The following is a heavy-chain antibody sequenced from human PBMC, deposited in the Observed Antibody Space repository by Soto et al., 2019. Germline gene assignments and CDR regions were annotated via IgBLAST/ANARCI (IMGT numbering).Heavy chain of an antibody. V-gene: IGHV1-18*04. D-gene: IGHD1-26*01. Sequence: QVQLVQSGTEVKKPGALVKVYCKASGYTFTRYGISWVRQAPRQELEWMGWISPYSGITKYAQKVQGRGTMTTDTSTSTAYMELKSLTSDYTSVYYCARELGTYSDYWGQGTLVTVSS. CDR2: ISPYSGIT. CDR1: GYTFTRYG. CDR3: ARELGTYSDY. J-gene: IGHJ4*02.